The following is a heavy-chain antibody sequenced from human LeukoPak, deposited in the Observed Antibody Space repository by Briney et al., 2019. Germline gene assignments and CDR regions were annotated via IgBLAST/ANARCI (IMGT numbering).Heavy chain of an antibody. CDR1: GXSIFSSTYY. V-gene: IGHV4-39*01. CDR3: GRSRPGYGDYEN. D-gene: IGHD4-17*01. Sequence: PSETLSLTCTVSGXSIFSSTYYWGWVRQPPGKGLQWIGSIFYTGTTINYNPSLKSRVTISVDTSKNQFSLKLRSVTAADTAVYYCGRSRPGYGDYENWGQGTLVTVSS. CDR2: IFYTGTTI. J-gene: IGHJ4*02.